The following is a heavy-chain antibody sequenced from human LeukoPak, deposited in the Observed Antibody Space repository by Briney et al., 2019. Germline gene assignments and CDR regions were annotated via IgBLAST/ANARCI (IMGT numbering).Heavy chain of an antibody. CDR3: ARGADGYKGRGFQH. CDR2: INSDGSST. J-gene: IGHJ1*01. Sequence: GGSLRLSCAASGFTFSSYWMHWVRQAPGKGLVWVSRINSDGSSTSYADSVKGRFTISRDNAKNTLYLQMNSLRAEDTAVYYCARGADGYKGRGFQHWGQGTLVTVSS. CDR1: GFTFSSYW. D-gene: IGHD5-24*01. V-gene: IGHV3-74*01.